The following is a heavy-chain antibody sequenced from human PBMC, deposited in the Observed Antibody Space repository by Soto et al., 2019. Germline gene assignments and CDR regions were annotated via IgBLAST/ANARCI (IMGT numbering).Heavy chain of an antibody. V-gene: IGHV3-30-3*01. Sequence: GSLLLACSASGFTFSSYAMHWVRQAAGKGLEWVAVISYDGSNKYYADSVKGRFTISRDNSKNTLYLQMNSLRAEDTAVYYCARGGYCSGGSCYSYYYYGMDVWGQGTTVTVSS. CDR1: GFTFSSYA. CDR2: ISYDGSNK. J-gene: IGHJ6*02. D-gene: IGHD2-15*01. CDR3: ARGGYCSGGSCYSYYYYGMDV.